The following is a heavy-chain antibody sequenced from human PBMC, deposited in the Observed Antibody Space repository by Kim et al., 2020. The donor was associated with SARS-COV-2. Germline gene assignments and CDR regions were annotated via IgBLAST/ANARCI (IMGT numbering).Heavy chain of an antibody. J-gene: IGHJ6*01. V-gene: IGHV4-34*01. CDR3: ARGQSGITMILVVNAYYH. D-gene: IGHD3-22*01. CDR2: INHSGST. Sequence: SETLSLTCAVYGGSFSGYYWSWIRQPPGKGLEWMGEINHSGSTNYNPSLKSRGTISVDTSKNQFSLKLSSVTAADTAAYYCARGQSGITMILVVNAYYH. CDR1: GGSFSGYY.